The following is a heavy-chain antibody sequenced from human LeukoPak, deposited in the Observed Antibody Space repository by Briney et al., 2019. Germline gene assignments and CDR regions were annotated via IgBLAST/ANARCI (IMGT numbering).Heavy chain of an antibody. J-gene: IGHJ3*02. CDR1: GGSFSGYY. CDR3: ARRRITFGGVLYAFDI. Sequence: SETLSLTCAVYGGSFSGYYWSWIRQPPGKGLEWIGEINHSGSTNYNPSLKSRVTISVDTSKNQFSLKPSSVTAADTAVYYCARRRITFGGVLYAFDIWGQGTMVTVSS. CDR2: INHSGST. D-gene: IGHD3-16*01. V-gene: IGHV4-34*01.